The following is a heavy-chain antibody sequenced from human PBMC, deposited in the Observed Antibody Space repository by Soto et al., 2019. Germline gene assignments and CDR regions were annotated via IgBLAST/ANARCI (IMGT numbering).Heavy chain of an antibody. CDR2: ISYDGSNK. J-gene: IGHJ4*02. D-gene: IGHD2-21*01. CDR3: AKSSAYRLLYYFDY. Sequence: GGSLRLSCAASGFTFSSYGMHWVRQAPGKGLEWVAVISYDGSNKYYADSVKGRFTISRDNSKNTLYLQMNSLRAEDTAVYYCAKSSAYRLLYYFDYWGQGTLVTVSS. V-gene: IGHV3-30*18. CDR1: GFTFSSYG.